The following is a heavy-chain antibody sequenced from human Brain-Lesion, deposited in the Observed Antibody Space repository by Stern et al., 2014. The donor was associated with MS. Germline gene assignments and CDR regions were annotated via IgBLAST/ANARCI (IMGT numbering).Heavy chain of an antibody. D-gene: IGHD3-9*01. J-gene: IGHJ3*02. V-gene: IGHV4-61*02. CDR1: GGSISSGNYY. CDR2: IYRGGST. CDR3: ARGNYDVLTDNGGHGFDI. Sequence: QMQLVQSGPGLVKPSQTLSLTCTVSGGSISSGNYYWSWIRQPAGEGLEWIGRIYRGGSTQYNPSLKSRVTMSAETSPHNSPLRLNSVTAADTAVYYCARGNYDVLTDNGGHGFDIWGQGTMVTVSS.